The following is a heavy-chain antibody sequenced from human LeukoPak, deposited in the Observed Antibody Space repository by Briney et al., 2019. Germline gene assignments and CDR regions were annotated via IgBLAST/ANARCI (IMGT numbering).Heavy chain of an antibody. CDR2: IKGDGSDK. V-gene: IGHV3-7*05. J-gene: IGHJ4*02. CDR3: ARSYGWLPGGM. CDR1: GFAFSTYW. Sequence: GGSLRLSCAASGFAFSTYWMSWVRQAPGKGLEWVANIKGDGSDKYYLDSLKGRFTVSRDNAKNSLYLQVNSLRAEDTAVYYCARSYGWLPGGMWGQGTLVTVSS. D-gene: IGHD5-12*01.